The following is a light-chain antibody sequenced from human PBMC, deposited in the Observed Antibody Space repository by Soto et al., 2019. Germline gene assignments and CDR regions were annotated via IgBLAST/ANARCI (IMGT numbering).Light chain of an antibody. V-gene: IGLV3-25*03. CDR3: KSSDSSGTNVV. J-gene: IGLJ2*01. CDR2: KDS. CDR1: ALPNQY. Sequence: SYELTQPPSVPGSPGKTARITCSGDALPNQYAYWYPQKPGQAPGLGIYKDSERPSGIPERFSGSSPGTTVTLTISGVPAEDEADYYCKSSDSSGTNVVFGGGTKLTVL.